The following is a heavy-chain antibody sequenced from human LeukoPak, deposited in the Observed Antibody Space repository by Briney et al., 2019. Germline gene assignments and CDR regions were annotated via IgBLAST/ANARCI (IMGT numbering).Heavy chain of an antibody. Sequence: SETLSLTCTVSGGSISSSSYYWGWIRQPPGKGLEWIGSIYYSGSTYYNPSLKSRVTISVDTSKNQFSLKLSSVTAADTAVYYCASAMYRLLSVHFDYWGQGTLVTVSS. D-gene: IGHD2-2*01. CDR2: IYYSGST. V-gene: IGHV4-39*07. J-gene: IGHJ4*02. CDR3: ASAMYRLLSVHFDY. CDR1: GGSISSSSYY.